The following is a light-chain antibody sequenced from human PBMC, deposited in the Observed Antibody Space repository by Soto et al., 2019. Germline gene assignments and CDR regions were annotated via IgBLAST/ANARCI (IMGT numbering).Light chain of an antibody. CDR2: AAS. CDR1: KSISSY. V-gene: IGKV1-39*01. Sequence: IIFTPSPSSXSETHNYRVPSLCRASKSISSYLNWYQQKPGKAXKXXXYAASTLNSGAQSRFSGSGSAKDFTITIRRMPPEDFETYYCHQSYSNPQTFGHRTKVDI. J-gene: IGKJ1*01. CDR3: HQSYSNPQT.